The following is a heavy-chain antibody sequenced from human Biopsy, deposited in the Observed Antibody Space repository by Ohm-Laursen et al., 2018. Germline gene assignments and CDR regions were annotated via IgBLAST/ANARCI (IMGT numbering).Heavy chain of an antibody. CDR3: VKQWGGYNFDS. CDR2: ISGSAGST. V-gene: IGHV3-23*01. D-gene: IGHD1-14*01. J-gene: IGHJ5*01. Sequence: SLRLSCAAPDFTFSGYAMSWVRQAPGKGLEWVSAISGSAGSTNYADSVKGRFTISRDNSKQMVHLEINSLTADDTAVYYCVKQWGGYNFDSWGQGTLVTVSS. CDR1: DFTFSGYA.